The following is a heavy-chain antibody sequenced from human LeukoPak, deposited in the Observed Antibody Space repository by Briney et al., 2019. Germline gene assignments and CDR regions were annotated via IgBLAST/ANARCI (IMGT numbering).Heavy chain of an antibody. J-gene: IGHJ5*02. D-gene: IGHD5-18*01. CDR3: ARSYVDTAMVVDWFDP. V-gene: IGHV4-34*01. Sequence: PSETLSLTCAVYGGSFSGYYWSWIRQPPGKGLEWIGEINHSGSTNYNPPLKSRVTISVDTSKNQFSLKLSSVTAADTAVYYCARSYVDTAMVVDWFDPWGQGTLVTVSS. CDR2: INHSGST. CDR1: GGSFSGYY.